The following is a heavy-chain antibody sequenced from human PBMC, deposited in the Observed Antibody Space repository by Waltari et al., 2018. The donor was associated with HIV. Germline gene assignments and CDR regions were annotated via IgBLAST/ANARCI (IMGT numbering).Heavy chain of an antibody. CDR3: ARDSGFDY. V-gene: IGHV1-3*01. J-gene: IGHJ4*02. Sequence: TTYTVQWVRQAPGQRLEWMGGINSGNGNTKYSQKFQGRVTITRDTSASTAYMELSSLRSEDTAVYYCARDSGFDYWGQGTLVTVSS. CDR2: INSGNGNT. CDR1: TTYT. D-gene: IGHD6-25*01.